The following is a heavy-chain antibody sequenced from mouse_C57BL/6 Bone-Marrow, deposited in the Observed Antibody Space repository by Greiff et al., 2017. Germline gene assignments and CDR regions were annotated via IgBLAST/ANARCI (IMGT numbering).Heavy chain of an antibody. CDR2: IDPSDSYT. Sequence: QVQLQQPGAELVRPGTSVKLSCTASGYTFTSSWMHWVKQRPGQGLEWIGVIDPSDSYTNYNQKFKGKATLTVNTSSSTAYMQLSSLTSEYSAVYYCANSNYWYFDVWGTGTTVTVSS. D-gene: IGHD2-5*01. V-gene: IGHV1-59*01. J-gene: IGHJ1*03. CDR3: ANSNYWYFDV. CDR1: GYTFTSSW.